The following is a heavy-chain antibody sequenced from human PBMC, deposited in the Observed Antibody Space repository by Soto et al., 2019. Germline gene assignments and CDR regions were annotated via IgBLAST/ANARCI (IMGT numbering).Heavy chain of an antibody. D-gene: IGHD3-9*01. CDR2: LWFDGSNK. V-gene: IGHV3-33*01. J-gene: IGHJ4*02. Sequence: GGSLRLSCAASGFTFSRYAMHWVRQAPGKGLEWVAVLWFDGSNKNSADFVKGRFAISRDNSKNTLYLQMNSLRPEDTAVYYCSTGYYDITFPFDHWAQGTLVTVSS. CDR3: STGYYDITFPFDH. CDR1: GFTFSRYA.